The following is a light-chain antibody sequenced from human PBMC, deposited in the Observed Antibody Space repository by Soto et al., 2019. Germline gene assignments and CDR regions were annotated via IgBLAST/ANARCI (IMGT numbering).Light chain of an antibody. J-gene: IGLJ1*01. V-gene: IGLV2-14*01. CDR1: SSDVGGYHY. CDR2: DVS. CDR3: TSYTSSSSYV. Sequence: QSALTQPASVSGSPGQSITISCTGTSSDVGGYHYVSWYQQHPGKAPKLMIYDVSNRPSGGSNRFSGSKSGNTASLTISGLQAEDEADYYCTSYTSSSSYVFGTRTKLTVL.